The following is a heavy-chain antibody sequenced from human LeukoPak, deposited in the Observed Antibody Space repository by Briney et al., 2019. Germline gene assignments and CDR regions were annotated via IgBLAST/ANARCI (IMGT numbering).Heavy chain of an antibody. CDR3: ARARLGFGTTNAFDI. V-gene: IGHV4-34*01. Sequence: SETLSLTCAVYGGSFSGYYWSWIRQPPGKGREWIGEINHSGSTNYNPSLKSRVTISVDTSKNQFSLKLSSVTAADTAVYYCARARLGFGTTNAFDIWGQGTMVTVSS. CDR1: GGSFSGYY. J-gene: IGHJ3*02. CDR2: INHSGST. D-gene: IGHD1-14*01.